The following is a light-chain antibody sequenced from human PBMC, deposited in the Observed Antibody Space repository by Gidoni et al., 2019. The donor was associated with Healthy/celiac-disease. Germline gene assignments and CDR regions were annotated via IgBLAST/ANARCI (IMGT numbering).Light chain of an antibody. CDR3: QQYNSYPFT. J-gene: IGKJ3*01. Sequence: DIQMTQSPSTLSASVGDRVTINCRASQSISSWLAWYQQKPGKAPKLLIYKASSLECGVPSRFSGSGSGTEFTLTISSLQPDDFATYYCQQYNSYPFTFGPGTKVDIK. CDR2: KAS. V-gene: IGKV1-5*03. CDR1: QSISSW.